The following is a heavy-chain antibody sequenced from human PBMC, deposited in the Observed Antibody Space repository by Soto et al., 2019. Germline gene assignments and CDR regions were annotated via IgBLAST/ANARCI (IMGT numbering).Heavy chain of an antibody. CDR3: ARYPTPTYYDILTGYYEGHYYFDY. V-gene: IGHV4-4*07. J-gene: IGHJ4*02. Sequence: SETLSLTCTVSGGSISSYYWSWIRQPAGKGLEWIGRIYTSGSTNYNPSLKSRVTMSVDTSKNQFSLKLSSVTAADTAVYYCARYPTPTYYDILTGYYEGHYYFDYWGQGNLVTVSS. D-gene: IGHD3-9*01. CDR2: IYTSGST. CDR1: GGSISSYY.